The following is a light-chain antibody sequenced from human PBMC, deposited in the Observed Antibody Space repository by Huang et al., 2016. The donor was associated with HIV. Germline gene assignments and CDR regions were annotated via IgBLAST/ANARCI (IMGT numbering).Light chain of an antibody. CDR2: WAS. CDR3: QQYYSTLT. J-gene: IGKJ3*01. V-gene: IGKV4-1*01. CDR1: QSVLYSSNNKND. Sequence: IVMTQSPDSLAVFLGERATINCKSSQSVLYSSNNKNDLAWYQQKPGQPPKLLIYWASTREAGVRDRISGSGSGTDFTLTISSLQAEDVAVYYCQQYYSTLTFGPGTKVDIK.